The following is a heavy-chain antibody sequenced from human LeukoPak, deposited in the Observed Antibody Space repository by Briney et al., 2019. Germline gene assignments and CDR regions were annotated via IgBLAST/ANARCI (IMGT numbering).Heavy chain of an antibody. CDR1: RFTFSSYG. CDR2: ISGSGGST. CDR3: AKSSYYDASGYYREYYFDY. Sequence: GGSLRLSCAASRFTFSSYGMSWVRQAPGKGLEWVSSISGSGGSTYYADSVKGRFTIPRDNSKNTLYLQMNSLRDEDTAVYYCAKSSYYDASGYYREYYFDYWGQGTLVTVSS. V-gene: IGHV3-23*01. J-gene: IGHJ4*02. D-gene: IGHD3-22*01.